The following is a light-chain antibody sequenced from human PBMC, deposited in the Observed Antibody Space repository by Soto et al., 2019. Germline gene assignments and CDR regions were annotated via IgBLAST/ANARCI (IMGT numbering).Light chain of an antibody. CDR1: QDISNY. J-gene: IGKJ2*01. Sequence: DLQMTQSPSSLSASVGDRVTITCQASQDISNYLNWYQEKPGKAPKLLIYAASNLETGVPSRFSGSGSETDFTLTISSLQPEDTATYYCQQYSHVPYTFGQGTKLEIK. CDR2: AAS. V-gene: IGKV1-33*01. CDR3: QQYSHVPYT.